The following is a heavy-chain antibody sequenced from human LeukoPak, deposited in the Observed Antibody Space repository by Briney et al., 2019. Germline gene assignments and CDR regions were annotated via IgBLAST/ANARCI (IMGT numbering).Heavy chain of an antibody. V-gene: IGHV4-59*01. CDR2: IYYSGST. D-gene: IGHD3-22*01. CDR1: GGSISSYY. J-gene: IGHJ6*03. Sequence: PSETLSLTCTVSGGSISSYYWSWIRQPPGKGLEWIGYIYYSGSTNYNPSLKSRVTISVDTSKNQFSLKLSSVTAADTAVYYCARSPTYYYDSSGYYPNNYYMDVWGKGTTVTISS. CDR3: ARSPTYYYDSSGYYPNNYYMDV.